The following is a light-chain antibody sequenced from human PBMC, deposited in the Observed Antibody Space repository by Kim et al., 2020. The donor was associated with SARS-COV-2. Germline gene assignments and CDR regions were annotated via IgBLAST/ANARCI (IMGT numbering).Light chain of an antibody. CDR1: SSDVGGYNY. CDR3: SSYTSSSTVV. Sequence: QSVLTQPASVSGTPGQSITISCTGTSSDVGGYNYVSWYQQHPGKAPKLMIYDVSNRPSGVSNRFSGSTSGNTASLTISGLQAEDEADYYCSSYTSSSTVVFGGGTQLTVL. J-gene: IGLJ2*01. V-gene: IGLV2-14*03. CDR2: DVS.